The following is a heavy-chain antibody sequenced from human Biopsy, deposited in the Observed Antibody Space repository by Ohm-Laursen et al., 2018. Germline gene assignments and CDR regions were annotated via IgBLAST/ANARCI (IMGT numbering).Heavy chain of an antibody. D-gene: IGHD3-3*01. V-gene: IGHV1-2*02. CDR1: GDAFFGYY. J-gene: IGHJ4*02. Sequence: GPSETASRKASGDAFFGYYLHWVRQAPGQGLEWMGSIYPNSGDTDFAQKFQGRVSMTRDTPVSTAYLELSSLRSDDTAIYYCARDLLEWSLPSWGQGTLVAVSS. CDR2: IYPNSGDT. CDR3: ARDLLEWSLPS.